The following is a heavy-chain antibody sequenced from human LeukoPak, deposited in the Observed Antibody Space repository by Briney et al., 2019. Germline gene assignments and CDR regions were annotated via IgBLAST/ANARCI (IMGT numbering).Heavy chain of an antibody. D-gene: IGHD6-19*01. J-gene: IGHJ4*02. V-gene: IGHV4-59*12. Sequence: PSETLSLTCIVSGGSISGYCWSWIRQPPGKGLEWIGHIYYSGSTNYSPSLKSRVTISIDTSKNQFSLKLSSVTAADTAVYYCAREAVAGISGGYFDYWGQGTLVTVSS. CDR2: IYYSGST. CDR3: AREAVAGISGGYFDY. CDR1: GGSISGYC.